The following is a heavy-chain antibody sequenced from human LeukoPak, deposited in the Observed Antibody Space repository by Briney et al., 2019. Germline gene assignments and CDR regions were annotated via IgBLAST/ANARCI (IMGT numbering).Heavy chain of an antibody. J-gene: IGHJ6*02. D-gene: IGHD4-23*01. CDR2: ISSSGSTI. V-gene: IGHV3-11*01. CDR3: ASATVETASFYYYGMDV. CDR1: RFTFSDYY. Sequence: GGSLRLSCAASRFTFSDYYMSWIRQAPGKGLEWVSYISSSGSTIYYADSVKGRFTISRDNAKNSLYLQMNSLRAEDTAVYYCASATVETASFYYYGMDVWGQGTTVTVSS.